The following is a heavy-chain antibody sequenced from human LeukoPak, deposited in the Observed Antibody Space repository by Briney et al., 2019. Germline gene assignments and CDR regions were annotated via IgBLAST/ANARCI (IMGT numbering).Heavy chain of an antibody. CDR3: ARDLLGYSYDAYYFDF. CDR1: GFTFSSHG. CDR2: IWYDGSKK. D-gene: IGHD5-18*01. J-gene: IGHJ4*02. V-gene: IGHV3-33*01. Sequence: GGSLRLSCGASGFTFSSHGMRWVRQAPGKGLEWVAVIWYDGSKKYHADSVKGRFTISRDNSKSTLYLQMNSLRAEDTAVYYCARDLLGYSYDAYYFDFWGQGTLVTVSS.